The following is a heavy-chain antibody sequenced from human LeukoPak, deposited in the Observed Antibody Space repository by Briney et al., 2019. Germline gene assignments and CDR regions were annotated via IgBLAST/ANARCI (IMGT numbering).Heavy chain of an antibody. CDR2: IRYDGSKK. CDR3: ARTGDTERFDY. J-gene: IGHJ4*02. D-gene: IGHD5-18*01. CDR1: GFTFSKYG. V-gene: IGHV3-33*01. Sequence: GGSLRLSCAASGFTFSKYGMHWVRQAPGKGLEWVALIRYDGSKKVYTDSVKGRFTISRDNSKNTLHLQMNSLRAEDTAVYYCARTGDTERFDYWGQGTLVTVSS.